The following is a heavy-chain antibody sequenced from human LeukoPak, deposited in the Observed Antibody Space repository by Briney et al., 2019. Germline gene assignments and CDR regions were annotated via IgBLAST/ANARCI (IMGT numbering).Heavy chain of an antibody. CDR3: AKDKDTAMPLSWYFDY. CDR2: ISYDGSNK. CDR1: GFTFSSYG. V-gene: IGHV3-30*18. D-gene: IGHD5-18*01. Sequence: GRSLRLSCAASGFTFSSYGMHWVRQAPGMGLEWVAVISYDGSNKYYADSVKGRFTISRDNSKNTLYLQMNSLRAEDTAVYYCAKDKDTAMPLSWYFDYWGQGTLVTVSS. J-gene: IGHJ4*02.